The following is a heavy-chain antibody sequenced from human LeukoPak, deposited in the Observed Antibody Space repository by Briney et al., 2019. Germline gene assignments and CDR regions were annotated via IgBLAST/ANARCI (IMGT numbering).Heavy chain of an antibody. CDR2: IYSGGST. CDR1: GFTVSSNY. D-gene: IGHD6-6*01. J-gene: IGHJ4*02. CDR3: ARDTDYSSSPIVYFDY. Sequence: GGSLRLSCAASGFTVSSNYMSWVRQAPGKGLEWVSVIYSGGSTYYVDSVKGRFTISRDNSKNTLYLQMNSLRAEDTAVYYCARDTDYSSSPIVYFDYWGQGTLVTVSS. V-gene: IGHV3-66*02.